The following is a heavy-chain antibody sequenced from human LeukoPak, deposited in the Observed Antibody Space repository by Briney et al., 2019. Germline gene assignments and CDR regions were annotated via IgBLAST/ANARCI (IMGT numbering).Heavy chain of an antibody. V-gene: IGHV4-30-2*01. D-gene: IGHD2/OR15-2a*01. CDR2: IYHSGSA. CDR1: GGSISSGGYS. CDR3: ARAFLGYFDL. J-gene: IGHJ2*01. Sequence: PSQTLSLTCTVSGGSISSGGYSWGWIRQPPGEGLEWIGYIYHSGSAYHNPSLKSRVTISVDGSKNQFSLKLSSVTAADTAVYYCARAFLGYFDLWGRGSLVTVSS.